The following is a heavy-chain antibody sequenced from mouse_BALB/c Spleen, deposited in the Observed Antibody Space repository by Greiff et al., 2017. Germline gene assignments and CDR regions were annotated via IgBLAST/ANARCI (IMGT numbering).Heavy chain of an antibody. CDR1: GFSLTGYG. CDR2: IWGDGST. Sequence: QVQLKESGPGLVAPSQSLSITCTVSGFSLTGYGVNWVRQPPGKGLEWLGMIWGDGSTDYNSALKSRLSISKDNSKSQVFLKMNSLQTDDTARYYCARGLDSSAPWFAYWGQGTLVTVSA. J-gene: IGHJ3*01. D-gene: IGHD3-2*01. CDR3: ARGLDSSAPWFAY. V-gene: IGHV2-6-7*01.